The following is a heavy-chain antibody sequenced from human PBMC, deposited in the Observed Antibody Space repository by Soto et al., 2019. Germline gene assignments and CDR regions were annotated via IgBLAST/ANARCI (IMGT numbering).Heavy chain of an antibody. CDR3: ARDRGSDHPPGY. CDR2: ISAYNGNT. V-gene: IGHV1-18*01. J-gene: IGHJ4*02. Sequence: ASVKVSCKASGYTFTSYAMQWVRQAPGQGLEWMGWISAYNGNTNYAQKFQGRVTMTTDTSTSTAYMELRSLRSDDTTVYYCARDRGSDHPPGYWGQGTLVTVSS. CDR1: GYTFTSYA.